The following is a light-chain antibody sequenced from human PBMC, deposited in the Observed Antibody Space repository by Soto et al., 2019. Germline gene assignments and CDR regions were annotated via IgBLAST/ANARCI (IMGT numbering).Light chain of an antibody. CDR2: GAS. Sequence: EIVLTQSPGTLSLSPGERATLSCRASQSVSSSYLAWYQKKPGQTPRLLIYGASIRVTGIPDRFSGSGSGTDFSLTITRLEPEDFAVYYCQQYGSSPLYTFGQGNKLEIK. CDR3: QQYGSSPLYT. V-gene: IGKV3-20*01. J-gene: IGKJ2*01. CDR1: QSVSSSY.